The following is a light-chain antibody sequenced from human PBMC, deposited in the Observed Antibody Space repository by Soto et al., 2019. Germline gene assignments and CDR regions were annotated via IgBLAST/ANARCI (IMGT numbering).Light chain of an antibody. J-gene: IGKJ4*01. V-gene: IGKV1-5*01. CDR3: QQYKRYSLT. Sequence: DIQMTQSPATLSASVGDRVTITCRASQRINNWLAWYQQKPGKAPKLLIYDGFSLESGVPLRFSGSGFGTEFTLTISILQPDDSANYYFQQYKRYSLTFGGGTKGAIK. CDR1: QRINNW. CDR2: DGF.